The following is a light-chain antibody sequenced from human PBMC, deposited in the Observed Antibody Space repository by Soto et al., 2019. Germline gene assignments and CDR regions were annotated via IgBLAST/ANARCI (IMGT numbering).Light chain of an antibody. CDR2: AAS. CDR3: QQSSSTVLT. Sequence: DIQMTQSPSSLSASVGDRVTITCRASQSISSYLNWYQQKPGKAPKLLIYAASSLQGGVPSRFSGSGSGTDFTLTISSLQREDCAIYYCQQSSSTVLTFGGGNKVEIK. V-gene: IGKV1-39*01. CDR1: QSISSY. J-gene: IGKJ4*01.